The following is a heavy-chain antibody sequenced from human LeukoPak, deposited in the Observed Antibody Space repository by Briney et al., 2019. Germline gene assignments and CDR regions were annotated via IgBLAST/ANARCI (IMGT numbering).Heavy chain of an antibody. CDR2: ISSSSSYT. D-gene: IGHD6-13*01. CDR3: ARISLAAAGDFDF. CDR1: VFTFIDNY. V-gene: IGHV3-11*03. J-gene: IGHJ4*02. Sequence: PGGALRQSCSASVFTFIDNYVGTIRQAPGKGLEWVSYISSSSSYTNYADSVKGRFTISRDNAKNSLYLQRNSVRAKHTAVSYCARISLAAAGDFDFWGQGTLVTVSS.